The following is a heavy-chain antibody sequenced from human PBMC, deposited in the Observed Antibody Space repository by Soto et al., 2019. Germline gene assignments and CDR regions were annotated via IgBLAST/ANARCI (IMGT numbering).Heavy chain of an antibody. J-gene: IGHJ4*02. CDR1: GGSISSSNW. Sequence: PSEALSLTCAVSGGSISSSNWWSWVRQPPGKGLEWIGEIYHSGSTNYNPSLKSRVTISVDKSKNQFSLKLSSVTAADTAVYYCATSGYSSSWYGTGFDYWGQGTLVTVSS. CDR2: IYHSGST. CDR3: ATSGYSSSWYGTGFDY. V-gene: IGHV4-4*02. D-gene: IGHD6-13*01.